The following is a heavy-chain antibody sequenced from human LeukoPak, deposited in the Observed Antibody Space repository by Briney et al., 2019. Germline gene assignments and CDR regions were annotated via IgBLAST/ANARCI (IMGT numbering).Heavy chain of an antibody. CDR1: GFPFSSYA. D-gene: IGHD3-10*01. CDR2: ISDSGGST. Sequence: GGSLRLSCSASGFPFSSYAMHWVRQAPGKGLEYVSAISDSGGSTYYADSVKGRFTISRDNSKNTLYLHMNSLRAEDTAVYYCAKYYGSGSYYPWGQGTLVTVSS. V-gene: IGHV3-64D*06. J-gene: IGHJ5*02. CDR3: AKYYGSGSYYP.